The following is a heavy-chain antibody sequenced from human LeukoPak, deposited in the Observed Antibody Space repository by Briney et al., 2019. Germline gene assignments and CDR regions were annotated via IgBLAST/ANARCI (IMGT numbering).Heavy chain of an antibody. CDR1: NYTFASYG. D-gene: IGHD1-1*01. CDR2: ISPYDGNT. J-gene: IGHJ6*02. CDR3: VRVWPPNAVDRGMTYSYFNALDV. Sequence: WASVKVSCKASNYTFASYGLSWVRQAPGQGLQWVGWISPYDGNTDYAQRFQARVTMTIDRATRTVYMDLKRLRLDDTAVYYCVRVWPPNAVDRGMTYSYFNALDVWGQGTTVIVSS. V-gene: IGHV1-18*01.